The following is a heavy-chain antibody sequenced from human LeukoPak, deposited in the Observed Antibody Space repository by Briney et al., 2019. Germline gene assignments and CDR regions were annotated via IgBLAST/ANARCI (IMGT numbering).Heavy chain of an antibody. Sequence: HPGGSLRLSCAVSGLNLDDYAMNWVRQAPGKGLEWVSYISSSGSTIYYADSVKGRFTISRDNAKNSLYLQMNSLRAEDTAVYYCARAVTRYYYDSSGYYYGYYYYYMDVWGKGTTVTISS. J-gene: IGHJ6*03. V-gene: IGHV3-48*03. D-gene: IGHD3-22*01. CDR2: ISSSGSTI. CDR3: ARAVTRYYYDSSGYYYGYYYYYMDV. CDR1: GLNLDDYA.